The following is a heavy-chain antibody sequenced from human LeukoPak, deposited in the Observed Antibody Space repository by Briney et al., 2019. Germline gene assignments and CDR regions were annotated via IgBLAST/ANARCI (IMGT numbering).Heavy chain of an antibody. Sequence: GGSLRLSCAASGFTFSSYSIHWVRQAPGKGLEWVAVISYDGSNKYYADSVKGRFTISRDNSKNTLYLQMNSLRPEDTAVYYCARTHYGSGSSGFDYGGQGTLVTVSS. D-gene: IGHD3-10*01. CDR3: ARTHYGSGSSGFDY. V-gene: IGHV3-30-3*01. CDR1: GFTFSSYS. CDR2: ISYDGSNK. J-gene: IGHJ4*02.